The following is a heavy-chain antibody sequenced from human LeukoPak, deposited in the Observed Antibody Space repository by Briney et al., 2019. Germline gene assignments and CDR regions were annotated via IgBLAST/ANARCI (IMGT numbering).Heavy chain of an antibody. CDR3: AREGYYYDSSGYLDY. J-gene: IGHJ4*02. CDR2: IWYDGSNK. CDR1: GFTFSSYG. Sequence: GGSLRLSCAASGFTFSSYGMHWVRQAPGKGLEWVAVIWYDGSNKYYADSVKGRFTISRDNSKNTLYLQMNSLRAEDTAVYYCAREGYYYDSSGYLDYWGQGTLVTVSS. D-gene: IGHD3-22*01. V-gene: IGHV3-33*01.